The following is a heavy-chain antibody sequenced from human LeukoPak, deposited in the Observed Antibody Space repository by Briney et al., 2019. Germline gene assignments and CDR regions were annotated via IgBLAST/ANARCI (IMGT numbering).Heavy chain of an antibody. CDR3: ARAKNRLGIRSQFDY. CDR2: IYYSGTT. Sequence: SETLSLTCTVSGGTINSYYWSWIRQPPGQGLEWIGYIYYSGTTSYYPSFKSRVTISVDTSKNQFSLKLKSVTAADTAMYYCARAKNRLGIRSQFDYWGQGTLDTVSS. CDR1: GGTINSYY. D-gene: IGHD7-27*01. J-gene: IGHJ4*02. V-gene: IGHV4-59*01.